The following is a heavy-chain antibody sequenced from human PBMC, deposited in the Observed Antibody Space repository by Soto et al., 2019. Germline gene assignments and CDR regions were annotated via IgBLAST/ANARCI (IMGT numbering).Heavy chain of an antibody. CDR1: GFTFSSYA. V-gene: IGHV3-23*01. D-gene: IGHD1-26*01. Sequence: GGSLRLSCAASGFTFSSYAMSWVRQAPGKGLEWVSTISGSGGSTYYADSVKGRFTISRDNSKNTMYVQMNSLRAEDTAVYYCAKGGIVVEDFDYWGQGTLVTVSS. CDR2: ISGSGGST. CDR3: AKGGIVVEDFDY. J-gene: IGHJ4*02.